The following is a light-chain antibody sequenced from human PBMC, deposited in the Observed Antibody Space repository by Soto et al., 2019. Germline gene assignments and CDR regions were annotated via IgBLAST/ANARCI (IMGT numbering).Light chain of an antibody. CDR1: SSNFGAGYA. Sequence: QSVLTQPPSVSGAPGQTVAISCTGSSSNFGAGYAVHWYQQLPRTAPKLLIFGNSNRPSGVPDRFSGSKSGTSASLAITGLQAEDEADYYCQSYDSSLSAYVFGTGTRSPS. CDR3: QSYDSSLSAYV. CDR2: GNS. J-gene: IGLJ1*01. V-gene: IGLV1-40*01.